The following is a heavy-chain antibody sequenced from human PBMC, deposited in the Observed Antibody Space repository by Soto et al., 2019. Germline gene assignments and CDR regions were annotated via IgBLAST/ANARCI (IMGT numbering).Heavy chain of an antibody. D-gene: IGHD6-13*01. CDR1: GFTFSSYA. J-gene: IGHJ4*02. CDR3: ARARGSSWFLDY. CDR2: ISYDGSNK. Sequence: QVQLVESGGGEVQPGRSLRLSCAASGFTFSSYAMHWVRQAPGKGLEWVAVISYDGSNKYYADSVKGRFTISRDNSKNTLYLQMNSLRAEDTAVYYCARARGSSWFLDYWGQGTLVTVSS. V-gene: IGHV3-30-3*01.